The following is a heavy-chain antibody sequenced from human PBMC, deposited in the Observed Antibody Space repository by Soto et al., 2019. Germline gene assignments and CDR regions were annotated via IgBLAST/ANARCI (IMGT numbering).Heavy chain of an antibody. V-gene: IGHV4-4*09. CDR1: GRSITSYY. D-gene: IGHD3-22*01. J-gene: IGHJ4*02. CDR3: ARPYDSNGYANEFDS. Sequence: QVVLQESGPGLVKPSETLSLTCSVSGRSITSYYWSWVRQPPGKGLEWIGYIYDIGITRQNPSLKGPVTTSAATSQNQFSLKLPSVTGADKPVYYCARPYDSNGYANEFDSWGQGILVTVTS. CDR2: IYDIGIT.